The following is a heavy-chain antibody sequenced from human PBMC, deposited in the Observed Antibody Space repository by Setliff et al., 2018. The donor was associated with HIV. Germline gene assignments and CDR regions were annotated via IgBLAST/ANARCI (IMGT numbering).Heavy chain of an antibody. CDR2: INHSGST. CDR3: ARERASGWYFDY. Sequence: SETLSLTCTVSGGSISSYYWSWIRQPPGKGLEWIGEINHSGSTNYNPSLKSRVTISVDTSKNQFSLKLSSVTAADTAVYYCARERASGWYFDYWGQGTLVTVSS. J-gene: IGHJ4*02. D-gene: IGHD6-19*01. CDR1: GGSISSYY. V-gene: IGHV4-34*01.